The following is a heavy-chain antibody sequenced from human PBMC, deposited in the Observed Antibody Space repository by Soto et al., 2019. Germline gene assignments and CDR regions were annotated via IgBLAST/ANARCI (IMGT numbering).Heavy chain of an antibody. CDR1: GYTFSNYG. V-gene: IGHV1-18*01. CDR2: ISGYNGNT. CDR3: ARGPLCSIVLVPAAMELDD. J-gene: IGHJ4*02. D-gene: IGHD2-2*01. Sequence: ASVKVSCKASGYTFSNYGFSWVRQAPGQGLEWMGWISGYNGNTNYAERFQGRVTMTTDTSMSTAYMELSSLRSEDTAVYYCARGPLCSIVLVPAAMELDDWGQGSLVTVSS.